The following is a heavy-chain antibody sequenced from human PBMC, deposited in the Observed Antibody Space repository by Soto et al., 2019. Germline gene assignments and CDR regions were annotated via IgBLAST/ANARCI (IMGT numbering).Heavy chain of an antibody. CDR3: AKAAGRDGYNYHYYYGMDV. CDR1: GFTFSSYG. V-gene: IGHV3-30*18. D-gene: IGHD5-12*01. Sequence: QVQLVESGGGVVQPGRSLRLSCAASGFTFSSYGMHWVRQAPGKGLEWVAVISYDGSNKYYADSVKGRFTISRDNSKNTLYLQMNSLRAEDTAVYYCAKAAGRDGYNYHYYYGMDVWGQGTTVTVSS. CDR2: ISYDGSNK. J-gene: IGHJ6*02.